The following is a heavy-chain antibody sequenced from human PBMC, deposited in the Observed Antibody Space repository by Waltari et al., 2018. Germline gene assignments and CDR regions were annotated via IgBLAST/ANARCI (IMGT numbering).Heavy chain of an antibody. CDR2: INRDGSN. V-gene: IGHV4-34*01. J-gene: IGHJ6*02. D-gene: IGHD3-10*01. CDR1: DGSFSGYF. Sequence: QVQLQQWGAGLLKPSETLSLTCAVYDGSFSGYFWSWIRQSPGKGLEWIGQINRDGSNIYTPSPKSRVAMSVDTLKSQISLRLTSVTAADAAVYYCARVGDYHGSGRFGLDVWGQGTRVTVSS. CDR3: ARVGDYHGSGRFGLDV.